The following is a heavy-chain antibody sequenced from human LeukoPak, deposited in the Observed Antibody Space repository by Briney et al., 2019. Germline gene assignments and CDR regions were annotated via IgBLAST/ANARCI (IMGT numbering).Heavy chain of an antibody. CDR3: AKETMVRGVFDY. V-gene: IGHV3-33*03. CDR1: GFVFSTYG. CDR2: IWDDGSNQ. D-gene: IGHD3-10*01. J-gene: IGHJ4*02. Sequence: PGRSLRLSCAASGFVFSTYGMHWVRQAPGKGLEWVAVIWDDGSNQYYVDSVRGRFTISRDNAKNSLYLQMNSLRAEDTALYYCAKETMVRGVFDYWGQGTLVTVSS.